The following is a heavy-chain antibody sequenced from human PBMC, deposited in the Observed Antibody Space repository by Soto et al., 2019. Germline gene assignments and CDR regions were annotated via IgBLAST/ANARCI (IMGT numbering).Heavy chain of an antibody. CDR3: ARRESGYDPRHAFDI. D-gene: IGHD5-12*01. CDR2: IYHSGST. J-gene: IGHJ3*02. Sequence: GTLSLTCAVSSGSISSSNWWSWVRQPPGKGLEWIGEIYHSGSTNYNPSLKSRVTISVDKSKTQFSLKLGSVTAADTAVYYCARRESGYDPRHAFDIWGQGTMVTVSS. CDR1: SGSISSSNW. V-gene: IGHV4-4*02.